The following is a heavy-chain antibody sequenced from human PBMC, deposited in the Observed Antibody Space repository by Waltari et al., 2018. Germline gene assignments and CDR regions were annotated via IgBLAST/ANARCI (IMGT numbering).Heavy chain of an antibody. CDR1: GGSISSYY. J-gene: IGHJ5*02. CDR3: AREAYYYGSGSRHWFDP. D-gene: IGHD3-10*01. V-gene: IGHV4-59*01. CDR2: IYYSGST. Sequence: QVQLQESGPGLVKPSETLSLTCTVSGGSISSYYWSWIRQPPGKGLEWIGYIYYSGSTNYNPSLKSRVTISVDTSKNQFSLKLSSVTAADTAVYYCAREAYYYGSGSRHWFDPWGQGTLVTVSS.